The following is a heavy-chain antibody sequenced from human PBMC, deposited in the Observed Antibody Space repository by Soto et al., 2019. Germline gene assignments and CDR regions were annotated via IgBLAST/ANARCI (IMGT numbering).Heavy chain of an antibody. CDR2: ISGSGGST. J-gene: IGHJ4*02. V-gene: IGHV3-23*01. CDR1: GFTFSSYA. CDR3: ATMAGDYSNFRSVVY. Sequence: PGGSLRLSCAASGFTFSSYAMSWVRQAPGKGLEWVSAISGSGGSTYYADSVKGRFTISRDNSKNTLYLQMNSLRAEDTAVYYCATMAGDYSNFRSVVYWGQGTLVTVSS. D-gene: IGHD4-4*01.